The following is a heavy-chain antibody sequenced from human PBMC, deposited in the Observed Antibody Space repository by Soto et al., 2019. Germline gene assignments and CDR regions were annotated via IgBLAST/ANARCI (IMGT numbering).Heavy chain of an antibody. J-gene: IGHJ3*01. Sequence: PGGSLRLSCAASGFTFSSYAMSWVRQAPGKGLEWVSSLSGSGSSTYYADSVKGRFTVPRDNSKNTLYLQMNSLRAEDTAVYYCAKESVRQWLIRADAFDFWGQGTMVTVSS. CDR2: LSGSGSST. CDR3: AKESVRQWLIRADAFDF. CDR1: GFTFSSYA. V-gene: IGHV3-23*01. D-gene: IGHD6-19*01.